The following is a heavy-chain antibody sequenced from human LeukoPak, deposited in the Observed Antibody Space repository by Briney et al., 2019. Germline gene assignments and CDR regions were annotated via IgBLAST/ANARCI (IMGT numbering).Heavy chain of an antibody. CDR3: ARECGGDCWDAFDI. V-gene: IGHV3-74*01. CDR1: GFTFSSYW. Sequence: QTGGSLRLSCATSGFTFSSYWMHWVRQAPGKGLVWVSRINSDGSSTSYADFVKGRFTISRDNAKNTLYLQKNSLRAEDTAVYYCARECGGDCWDAFDIWGQGTMVTVSS. CDR2: INSDGSST. D-gene: IGHD2-21*02. J-gene: IGHJ3*02.